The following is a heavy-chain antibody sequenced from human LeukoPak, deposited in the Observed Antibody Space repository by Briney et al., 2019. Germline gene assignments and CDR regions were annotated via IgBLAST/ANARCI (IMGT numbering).Heavy chain of an antibody. CDR2: ISSSSSYI. Sequence: GGSLRLSCAASGFTFSSYSMNWVRQAPGRGGEWVSSISSSSSYIYYADSVKGRFTISRDNAKNSLYLQMHSLRAEDTAVYYCARDVAGHDYWGQGTLVTVSS. CDR1: GFTFSSYS. J-gene: IGHJ4*02. D-gene: IGHD6-19*01. CDR3: ARDVAGHDY. V-gene: IGHV3-21*01.